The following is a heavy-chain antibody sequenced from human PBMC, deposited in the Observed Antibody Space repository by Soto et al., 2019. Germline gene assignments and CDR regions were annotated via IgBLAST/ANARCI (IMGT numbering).Heavy chain of an antibody. CDR3: ARGNYLGAFDI. Sequence: QVQLVESGGGEVQPGRSLRLSCAASGFTFSSYGMHWVRQAPGKGLEWVAVIWYDGSNKYYADSVKGRFTISRDNSKNTLYLQMNSLRAEDTAVYYCARGNYLGAFDIWGQGTMVTVSS. V-gene: IGHV3-33*01. CDR2: IWYDGSNK. D-gene: IGHD3-10*01. J-gene: IGHJ3*02. CDR1: GFTFSSYG.